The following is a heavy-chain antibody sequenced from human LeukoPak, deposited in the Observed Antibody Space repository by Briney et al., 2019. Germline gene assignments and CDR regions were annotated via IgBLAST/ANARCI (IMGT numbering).Heavy chain of an antibody. V-gene: IGHV4-59*01. CDR3: ARHRDYGTGWYGFDY. CDR1: GGSISSYY. Sequence: WETLSLTCTASGGSISSYYWSWIRQPPGKGLEWIGYMYYSGSNNYNPSLKSRVTISVDTSKNQFSLKLSSVTAADTAVYYCARHRDYGTGWYGFDYWGQGTLVTVAS. CDR2: MYYSGSN. D-gene: IGHD6-19*01. J-gene: IGHJ4*02.